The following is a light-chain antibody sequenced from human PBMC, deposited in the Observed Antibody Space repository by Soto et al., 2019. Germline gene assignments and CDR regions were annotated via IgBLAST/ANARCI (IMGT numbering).Light chain of an antibody. CDR3: CSYTHGNTF. CDR2: EVN. Sequence: QSALTQPASVSGSPGQSITISCTGTSSDVGSYNNLVSWYQQHPGEAPKAMIYEVNKRPSGVSNRFSGSKSGNTASLTISGLQAEDEADYYCCSYTHGNTFFGSGTKVTVL. V-gene: IGLV2-23*02. CDR1: SSDVGSYNNL. J-gene: IGLJ6*01.